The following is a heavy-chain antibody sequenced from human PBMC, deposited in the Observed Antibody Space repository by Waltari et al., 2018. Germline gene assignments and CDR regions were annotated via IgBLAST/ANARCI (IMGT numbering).Heavy chain of an antibody. CDR2: IIPIFGTA. Sequence: QVQLVQSGAEVKKPGSSVKVSCKASGGTFSSYAISWVRQAPGQGLEWMGGIIPIFGTANYAKKFQGRVTITADESTSTAYMDLSSLRSEDTAVYYCAGEKAGIAAAGDYYYYGMDVWGQGTTVTVSS. J-gene: IGHJ6*02. CDR1: GGTFSSYA. V-gene: IGHV1-69*13. D-gene: IGHD6-13*01. CDR3: AGEKAGIAAAGDYYYYGMDV.